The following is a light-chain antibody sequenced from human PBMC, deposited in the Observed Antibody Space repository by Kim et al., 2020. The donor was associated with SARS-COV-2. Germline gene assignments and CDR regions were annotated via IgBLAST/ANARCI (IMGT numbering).Light chain of an antibody. CDR3: AAWDDSLRAFV. V-gene: IGLV1-47*01. CDR2: RYT. CDR1: SSSVGTHY. J-gene: IGLJ1*01. Sequence: GERVIISCSGSSSSVGTHYVYWYKSLPGAAPNLLIYRYTQRPSGVPDRFSGSRSGSSASLAISGLRSEDEAEYYCAAWDDSLRAFVFGTGTKVTVL.